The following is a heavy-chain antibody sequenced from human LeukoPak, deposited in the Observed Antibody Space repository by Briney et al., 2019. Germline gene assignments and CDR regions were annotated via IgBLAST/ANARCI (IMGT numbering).Heavy chain of an antibody. CDR2: ISSSGSTI. J-gene: IGHJ4*02. CDR3: ARSPGSGSYPDY. CDR1: EFTFRSYG. Sequence: GGSLRLSCVGSEFTFRSYGMHWIRQAPGKGLEWVSYISSSGSTIYYADSVKGRFTISRDNAKNSLYLQMNSLRAEDTAVYYCARSPGSGSYPDYWGQGTLVTVSS. D-gene: IGHD3-10*01. V-gene: IGHV3-48*04.